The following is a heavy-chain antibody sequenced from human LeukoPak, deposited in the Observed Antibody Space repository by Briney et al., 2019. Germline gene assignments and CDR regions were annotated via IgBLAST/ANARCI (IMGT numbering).Heavy chain of an antibody. CDR3: ARFKGGTGFDY. CDR1: GGSITTTDFA. D-gene: IGHD1-26*01. Sequence: SETLSLTCAVSGGSITTTDFAWAWIRQPPGQGFEWIATISSSGKAYYYPSLMSRVTISVDTSKNQFSLDVTSVTAADTGLLYCARFKGGTGFDYWGRGILVIVS. CDR2: ISSSGKA. V-gene: IGHV4-39*01. J-gene: IGHJ4*02.